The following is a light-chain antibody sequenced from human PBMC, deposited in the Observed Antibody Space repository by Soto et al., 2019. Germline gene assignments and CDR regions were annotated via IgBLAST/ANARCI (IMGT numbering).Light chain of an antibody. CDR2: DAS. V-gene: IGKV1-5*01. CDR1: QSISSW. J-gene: IGKJ1*01. CDR3: QQYNSWT. Sequence: DIQMTQSPSTLSASVGDRVTITFRSSQSISSWLAWYQQKPGKAPKLLIYDASSLESGVPSRFSGSGSGTEFTITISSLQPDDFATYYCQQYNSWTFGQGTKVDI.